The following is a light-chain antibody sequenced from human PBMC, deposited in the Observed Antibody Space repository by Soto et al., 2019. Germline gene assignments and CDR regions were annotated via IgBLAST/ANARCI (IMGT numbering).Light chain of an antibody. CDR2: DAS. CDR1: QRISNW. V-gene: IGKV1-5*01. J-gene: IGKJ2*01. Sequence: DIQMTQSPSTLSASIGDRVTITCRASQRISNWLAWYQQKPGKAPKLLIYDASSLESGVPSRFSGSGSGTEFTLTISSLQPDDFATYYCQQYDTFSLYNFGQGTRVEIK. CDR3: QQYDTFSLYN.